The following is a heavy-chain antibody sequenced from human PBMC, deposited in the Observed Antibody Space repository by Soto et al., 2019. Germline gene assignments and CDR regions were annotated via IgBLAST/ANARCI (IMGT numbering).Heavy chain of an antibody. J-gene: IGHJ5*02. D-gene: IGHD6-13*01. CDR2: INAGNGNT. CDR3: AREESIAAAGSAYNWFDP. Sequence: ASVKVSCKASGYTFTSYAMHWVRQAPGQRLEWMGWINAGNGNTKYSQKFQGRVTITRDTSASTAYMELSSQRSEDTAVYYCAREESIAAAGSAYNWFDPWGQGALVTVSS. CDR1: GYTFTSYA. V-gene: IGHV1-3*01.